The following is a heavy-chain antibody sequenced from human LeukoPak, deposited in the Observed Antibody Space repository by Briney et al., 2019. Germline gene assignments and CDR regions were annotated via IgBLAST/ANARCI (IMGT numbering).Heavy chain of an antibody. J-gene: IGHJ4*02. CDR3: ARDFYGDYGPDYFDY. Sequence: ASVKVSCKASGYTFTSYGISWVRRAPGQGLEWMGWISAYNGNTNYAQKLQGRVTMTTDTSTSTAYMELRSLRSDDTAVYYCARDFYGDYGPDYFDYWGQGTLVTVSS. V-gene: IGHV1-18*04. D-gene: IGHD4-17*01. CDR2: ISAYNGNT. CDR1: GYTFTSYG.